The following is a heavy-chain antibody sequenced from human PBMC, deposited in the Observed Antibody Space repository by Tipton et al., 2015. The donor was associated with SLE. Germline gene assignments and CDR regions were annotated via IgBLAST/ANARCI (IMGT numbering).Heavy chain of an antibody. CDR3: ARARRWLPFDF. D-gene: IGHD6-19*01. J-gene: IGHJ4*02. Sequence: LSLTCTVSGDSITSGTYYWSWIRQPAGKGLEWIGRINTSGSTNYKPSLKGRVTISVDTSKNQFSLRLNSVTAADTAVYYCARARRWLPFDFWGQGTLATVSS. CDR2: INTSGST. V-gene: IGHV4-61*02. CDR1: GDSITSGTYY.